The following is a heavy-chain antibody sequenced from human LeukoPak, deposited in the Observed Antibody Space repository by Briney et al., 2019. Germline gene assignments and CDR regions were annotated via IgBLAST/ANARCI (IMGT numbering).Heavy chain of an antibody. CDR2: INPDGTEK. CDR3: ARVNRGDVSQFGAFDV. CDR1: EFTFSKNW. Sequence: GGSLRLSCAASEFTFSKNWMKWVRRAPGKGLEWVANINPDGTEKNYEDSVRGRFTISRDNAKDSLFLQMDNLRAEDTAVYYCARVNRGDVSQFGAFDVWGQGTVVTVSS. D-gene: IGHD3-10*01. V-gene: IGHV3-7*05. J-gene: IGHJ3*01.